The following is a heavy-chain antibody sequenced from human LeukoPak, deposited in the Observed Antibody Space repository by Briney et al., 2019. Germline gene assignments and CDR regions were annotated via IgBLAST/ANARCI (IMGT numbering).Heavy chain of an antibody. J-gene: IGHJ4*02. Sequence: GGSLRLSCAASGFTFISSWMHGFRQAPGKGLVWFSRINSDGSSTRYADSVKGRFTISRDNAKNTLYLQMNSLRAEDTAVYYCARGSWDYYDSSGNDYWGQGTLVTVSS. CDR3: ARGSWDYYDSSGNDY. CDR1: GFTFISSW. D-gene: IGHD3-22*01. CDR2: INSDGSST. V-gene: IGHV3-74*01.